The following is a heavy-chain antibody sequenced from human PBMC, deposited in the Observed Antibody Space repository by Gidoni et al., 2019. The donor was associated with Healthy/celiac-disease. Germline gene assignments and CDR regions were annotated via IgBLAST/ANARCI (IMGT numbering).Heavy chain of an antibody. J-gene: IGHJ4*02. CDR1: GGSSSSSSYY. D-gene: IGHD6-13*01. Sequence: QLQLQESGPGLVKPSETLSLTCTVSGGSSSSSSYYWGWIRQPPGKGLEWIGSIYYSGSTYYNPSLKSRVTISVDTSKNQFSLKLSSVTAADTAVYYCARHGSSSWVYIDYWGQGTLVTVSS. CDR2: IYYSGST. CDR3: ARHGSSSWVYIDY. V-gene: IGHV4-39*01.